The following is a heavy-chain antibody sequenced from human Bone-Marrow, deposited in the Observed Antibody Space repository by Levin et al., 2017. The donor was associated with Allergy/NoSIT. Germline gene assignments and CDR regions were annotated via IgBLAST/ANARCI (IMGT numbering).Heavy chain of an antibody. D-gene: IGHD6-19*01. CDR3: AKIRVTVAHLLDY. V-gene: IGHV3-7*01. J-gene: IGHJ4*02. CDR2: IKQDGSEK. Sequence: QAGGSLRLSCAASGFTFSAYWMSWVRQAPGKGLEWVANIKQDGSEKYYVDSVKGRFTISRDNAKNSLYLQMNSLRAEDTAVYYCAKIRVTVAHLLDYWGRGTQVTVSS. CDR1: GFTFSAYW.